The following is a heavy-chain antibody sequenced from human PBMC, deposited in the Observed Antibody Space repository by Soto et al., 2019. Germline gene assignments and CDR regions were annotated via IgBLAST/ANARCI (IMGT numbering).Heavy chain of an antibody. CDR1: GYTFTSYD. Sequence: QVQLVQSGAEVKKPGASVKVSCKASGYTFTSYDINWVRQATGQGLEWMGWMNPNSGNTGYAQKFQGRVTMTRNTSINTAYRELSSLRSEDTAVYYCAREGYSSSPNAYYYYYMDVWGKGTPVTVSS. V-gene: IGHV1-8*01. CDR2: MNPNSGNT. CDR3: AREGYSSSPNAYYYYYMDV. D-gene: IGHD6-6*01. J-gene: IGHJ6*03.